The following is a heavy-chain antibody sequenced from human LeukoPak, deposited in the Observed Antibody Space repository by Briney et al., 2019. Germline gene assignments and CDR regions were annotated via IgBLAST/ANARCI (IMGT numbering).Heavy chain of an antibody. J-gene: IGHJ4*02. CDR3: ARVTYRLCYGS. CDR2: IKQDGSEK. V-gene: IGHV3-7*01. Sequence: GPMRLFSAASGFAFSSDWMSWVRPAPAKGLEWGANIKQDGSEKYYMDSVKGRFTISRDNAKNTLYLQMNRLRAEDTAVYYCARVTYRLCYGSWGEGTLVTVSS. D-gene: IGHD5-18*01. CDR1: GFAFSSDW.